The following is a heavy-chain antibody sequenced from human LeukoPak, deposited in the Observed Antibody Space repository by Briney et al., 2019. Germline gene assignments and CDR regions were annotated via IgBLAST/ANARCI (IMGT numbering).Heavy chain of an antibody. CDR2: ISGSGITT. CDR1: GLTLSNYA. CDR3: AKERREQSRDNYFDY. Sequence: GGSLRLSCFASGLTLSNYALGRGRLAPGRGVEWGSVISGSGITTFYADSVKGRFTISRDNSKNTLYLQMNSLRAEDTAVYYCAKERREQSRDNYFDYWGQGTLVTVSS. D-gene: IGHD1-26*01. V-gene: IGHV3-23*01. J-gene: IGHJ4*02.